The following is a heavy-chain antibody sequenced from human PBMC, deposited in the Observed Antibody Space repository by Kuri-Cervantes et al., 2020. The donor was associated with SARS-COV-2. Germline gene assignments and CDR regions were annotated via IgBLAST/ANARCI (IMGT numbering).Heavy chain of an antibody. CDR1: GGSISSSSYY. CDR2: INHSGST. CDR3: ARWTQQLVDGWYFDL. Sequence: GSLRLSCTVSGGSISSSSYYWGWIRQPPGRGLEWIGEINHSGSTNYNPSLKSRVTMSVDTSKNQFSLKLSSVTAADTAVYYCARWTQQLVDGWYFDLWGRGTLVTVSS. J-gene: IGHJ2*01. D-gene: IGHD6-13*01. V-gene: IGHV4-39*07.